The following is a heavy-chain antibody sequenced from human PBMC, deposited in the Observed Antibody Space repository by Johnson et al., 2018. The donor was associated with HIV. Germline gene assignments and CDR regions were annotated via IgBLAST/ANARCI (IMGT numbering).Heavy chain of an antibody. Sequence: VHLVESGGGVVQPGRSLRLSCAASGFTFSSYWMSWVRQAPGKGLEWVANINQDGREKYYVDSVKGRFTIYRDNAKNSLYLQMHSLRVEDTAVYYCARVKIAFDIWGQGTMVTVSS. V-gene: IGHV3-7*05. CDR3: ARVKIAFDI. J-gene: IGHJ3*02. CDR2: INQDGREK. CDR1: GFTFSSYW.